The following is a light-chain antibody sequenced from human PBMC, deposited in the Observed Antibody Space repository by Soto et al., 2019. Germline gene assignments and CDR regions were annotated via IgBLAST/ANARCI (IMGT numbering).Light chain of an antibody. CDR2: DAS. CDR1: QAISNY. CDR3: QQSDSLPIT. V-gene: IGKV1-33*01. Sequence: DIQMTQSPSSLSASVGDRVTMTCRASQAISNYLNWYQQRPGKAPKLLIYDASNLERGVPSRFSGTRSGTHFTFAITSLQPEDVATYYCQQSDSLPITFGQGTRLEI. J-gene: IGKJ5*01.